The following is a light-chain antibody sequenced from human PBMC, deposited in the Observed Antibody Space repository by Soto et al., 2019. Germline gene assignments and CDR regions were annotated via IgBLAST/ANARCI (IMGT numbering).Light chain of an antibody. V-gene: IGLV1-40*01. Sequence: QPVLTQPPSVSGAPGQRVTISCTGSSSNIGAGYDVHWYQQLPGTAPKLLIYGNSNRPSGVPDRFSGSKSGTSASLAITGLQAEDEADYYCQSYDSSLRLLFGGGTQLTVL. CDR1: SSNIGAGYD. J-gene: IGLJ7*01. CDR3: QSYDSSLRLL. CDR2: GNS.